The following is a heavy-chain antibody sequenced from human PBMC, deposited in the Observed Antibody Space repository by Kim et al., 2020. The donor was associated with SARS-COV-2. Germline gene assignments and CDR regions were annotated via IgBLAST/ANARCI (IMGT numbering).Heavy chain of an antibody. CDR3: ASGTGGGGYDYYYYYGMDV. V-gene: IGHV1-46*01. D-gene: IGHD5-12*01. J-gene: IGHJ6*02. Sequence: VKVSCKASGYTFTSYYMHWVRQAPGQGLEWMGIINPSGGSTSYAQKFQGRVTMTRDTSTSTVYMELSSLRSEDTAVYYCASGTGGGGYDYYYYYGMDVGGQGTTVTVSS. CDR1: GYTFTSYY. CDR2: INPSGGST.